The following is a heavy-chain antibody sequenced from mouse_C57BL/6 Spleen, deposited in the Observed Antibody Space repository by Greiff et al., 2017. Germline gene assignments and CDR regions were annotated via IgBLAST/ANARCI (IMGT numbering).Heavy chain of an antibody. CDR2: ISGGGGNT. D-gene: IGHD1-1*01. CDR3: ARHEGTTVVAEGYYFDY. Sequence: DVQLVESGGGLVKPGGSLKLSCAASGFTFSSYTMSWVRQTPEKRLEWVATISGGGGNTYYPDSVKGRFTISRDNAKNTLYLQMSSLRSEDTALYYCARHEGTTVVAEGYYFDYWGQGTTLTVSS. CDR1: GFTFSSYT. J-gene: IGHJ2*01. V-gene: IGHV5-9*01.